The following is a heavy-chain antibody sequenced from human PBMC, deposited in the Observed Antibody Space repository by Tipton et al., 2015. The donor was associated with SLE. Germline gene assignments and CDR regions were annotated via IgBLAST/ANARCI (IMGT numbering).Heavy chain of an antibody. J-gene: IGHJ6*03. Sequence: TLSLTCTVSGGSISRGGYYWGWLRQLPGKGLEWVGYIYNTGKTYYNPSLESRVTISGDTSKNQFSLRLSSVAAADTAVYYCARGLDHSGPYYYYFFLDAWGKGTTVSVSS. V-gene: IGHV4-31*03. CDR2: IYNTGKT. CDR1: GGSISRGGYY. CDR3: ARGLDHSGPYYYYFFLDA. D-gene: IGHD1-26*01.